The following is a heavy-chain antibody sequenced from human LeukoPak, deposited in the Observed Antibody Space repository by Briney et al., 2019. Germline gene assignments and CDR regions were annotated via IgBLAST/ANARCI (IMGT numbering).Heavy chain of an antibody. V-gene: IGHV3-48*02. CDR2: ISGSSLTI. CDR3: ARDVTRTTDIDY. D-gene: IGHD1-7*01. Sequence: GGSLRLSCAASGFTFDDYGMSWVRQAPGKGLEWVSYISGSSLTIYYADSVKGRFSISRDNAKNSLYLQMNSLRDEDTAVYYCARDVTRTTDIDYWGQGTLVTVSS. CDR1: GFTFDDYG. J-gene: IGHJ4*02.